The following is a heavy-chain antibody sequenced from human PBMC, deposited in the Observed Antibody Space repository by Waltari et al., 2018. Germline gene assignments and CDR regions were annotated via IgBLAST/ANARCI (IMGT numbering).Heavy chain of an antibody. CDR2: LREDGSNE. CDR1: GFTFRSYG. V-gene: IGHV3-30*02. D-gene: IGHD5-12*01. J-gene: IGHJ4*02. Sequence: QVQLVESGGGVVQPGGSLRLSCAAFGFTFRSYGMNWVRQAPGKGPEWVAYLREDGSNEYYEESVKGRFTISRDNSKNTLYLQMNSLRTEDTAVYYCAGGGYSGNDFTQYWGQGTPVTVSS. CDR3: AGGGYSGNDFTQY.